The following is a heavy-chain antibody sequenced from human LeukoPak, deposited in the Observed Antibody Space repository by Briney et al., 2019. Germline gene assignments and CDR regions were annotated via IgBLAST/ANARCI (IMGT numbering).Heavy chain of an antibody. J-gene: IGHJ4*02. Sequence: SSETLSLTCTVSGASISNYYWSWIRQPPGKGLEWIGYIHFGGSTDYNPSLKSRVTISVDTSKNQFSLKLSSVTAADTAMYYCARHLSNIVGTYYFDYWGQGTLVTVSS. CDR1: GASISNYY. D-gene: IGHD1-26*01. CDR2: IHFGGST. CDR3: ARHLSNIVGTYYFDY. V-gene: IGHV4-59*01.